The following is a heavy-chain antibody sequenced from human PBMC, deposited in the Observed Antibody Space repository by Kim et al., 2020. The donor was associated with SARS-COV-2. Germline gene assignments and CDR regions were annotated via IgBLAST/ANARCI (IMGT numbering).Heavy chain of an antibody. Sequence: SETLSLTCTVSGGSFSSNYWSWIRQPPGKGLEWIGYIYYSGSTNYNPSLKSRVTISVDTSKNQFSLKLSSVTAADTAVYYCARLPVLRYFDWTSQRAWYFDLWGRGTLVTVSS. CDR3: ARLPVLRYFDWTSQRAWYFDL. J-gene: IGHJ2*01. CDR2: IYYSGST. CDR1: GGSFSSNY. V-gene: IGHV4-59*08. D-gene: IGHD3-9*01.